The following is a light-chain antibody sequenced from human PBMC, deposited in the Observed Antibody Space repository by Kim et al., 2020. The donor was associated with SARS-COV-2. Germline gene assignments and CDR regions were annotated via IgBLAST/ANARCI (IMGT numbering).Light chain of an antibody. J-gene: IGLJ1*01. V-gene: IGLV9-49*01. CDR1: SGYSNYK. CDR3: GADPGSGSNCLYV. CDR2: VGTGGIVG. Sequence: QPVLTQPPSASASLGASVTLTCTLSSGYSNYKVDWYQQRPGKGPRFVMRVGTGGIVGSKGDGIPDRFSVLGSGLNRYLTIKNIQEEDESDYHCGADPGSGSNCLYVFGTGTKVTVL.